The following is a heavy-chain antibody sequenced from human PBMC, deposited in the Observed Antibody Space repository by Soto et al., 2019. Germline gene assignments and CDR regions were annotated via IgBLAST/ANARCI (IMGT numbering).Heavy chain of an antibody. CDR2: MSHSGGT. V-gene: IGHV4-61*01. D-gene: IGHD3-9*01. J-gene: IGHJ3*02. CDR1: GGSVNSGNYY. Sequence: PSETLSLTCAVFGGSVNSGNYYWSWIRQPPGKGLEWIGEMSHSGGTNFNPSLKSRVTISVDTSKNQFSLKLSSVTAADTAVYYCAIRTARYFDWLLSRLDAFDIWGQGTMVTVSS. CDR3: AIRTARYFDWLLSRLDAFDI.